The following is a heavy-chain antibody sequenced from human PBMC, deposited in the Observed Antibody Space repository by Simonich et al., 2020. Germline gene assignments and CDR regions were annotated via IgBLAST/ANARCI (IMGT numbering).Heavy chain of an antibody. CDR3: ARVPGIYYYYGMDV. V-gene: IGHV1-2*06. J-gene: IGHJ6*02. CDR1: GYTFTGYY. CDR2: INPNSDGT. D-gene: IGHD3-10*01. Sequence: GAEVKKPGASVKVSCKASGYTFTGYYMHWVRQAPGQGLELMGRINPNSDGTNYAQKFQGRVTMTRDTSSSTAYMELSRLRSDDTAVYDCARVPGIYYYYGMDVWGQGTTVTVSS.